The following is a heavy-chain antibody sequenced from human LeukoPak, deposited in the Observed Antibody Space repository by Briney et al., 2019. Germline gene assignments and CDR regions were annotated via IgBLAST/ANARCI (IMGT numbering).Heavy chain of an antibody. V-gene: IGHV1-46*01. J-gene: IGHJ3*02. D-gene: IGHD3-16*02. CDR2: INPSGGST. CDR3: ARDSVITFGGVIVISAFDI. Sequence: ASVKVSCKASGYTFTSYYMHWVRQAPGQGFEWMGIINPSGGSTSYAQKFQGRVTMTRDTSTSTVYMELSSLRSEDTAVYYCARDSVITFGGVIVISAFDIWGQGTMVTVSS. CDR1: GYTFTSYY.